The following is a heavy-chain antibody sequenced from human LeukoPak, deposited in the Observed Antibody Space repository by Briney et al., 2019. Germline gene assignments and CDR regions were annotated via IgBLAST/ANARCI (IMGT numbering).Heavy chain of an antibody. D-gene: IGHD6-13*01. J-gene: IGHJ4*02. V-gene: IGHV4-61*02. Sequence: SETLSLTCTVSGGSISSGSYYWSWIRQPAGKGLEWIGRIYTSGSTNYNPSLKSRVTISVDTSKNQFSLKLSSVTAADTAVYYCARAGGDSSSWYYFDYWGQGTLVTVSS. CDR3: ARAGGDSSSWYYFDY. CDR2: IYTSGST. CDR1: GGSISSGSYY.